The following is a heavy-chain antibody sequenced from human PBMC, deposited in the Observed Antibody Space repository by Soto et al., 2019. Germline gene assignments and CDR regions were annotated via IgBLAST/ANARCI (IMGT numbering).Heavy chain of an antibody. CDR3: AKDLSSGYYYFAS. D-gene: IGHD6-19*01. CDR2: ISGGGGT. J-gene: IGHJ4*02. CDR1: GFTFSNYD. Sequence: EVHLLESGGGLVQPGGSLRLSCAASGFTFSNYDMSWVRQAPGKGLEWVSTISGGGGTYYAGSVKGRFTISRDNSKNKLYLQMNSLRVEDTAVYYCAKDLSSGYYYFASWGQGTLVTVSS. V-gene: IGHV3-23*01.